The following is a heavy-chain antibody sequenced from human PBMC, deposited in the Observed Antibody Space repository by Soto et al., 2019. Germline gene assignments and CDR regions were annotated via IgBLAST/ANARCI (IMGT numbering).Heavy chain of an antibody. CDR1: GYTFTSYA. Sequence: ASVKVSCKASGYTFTSYAMHWVRQAPGQRLEWMGWINAGNGNTKYSQKFQGRVTITRDTSASTAYMELSSLRSEDTAVYYCARDGVGNWNYDWDYYYYYGMDVWGQGXTVTVSS. CDR2: INAGNGNT. V-gene: IGHV1-3*01. CDR3: ARDGVGNWNYDWDYYYYYGMDV. J-gene: IGHJ6*02. D-gene: IGHD1-7*01.